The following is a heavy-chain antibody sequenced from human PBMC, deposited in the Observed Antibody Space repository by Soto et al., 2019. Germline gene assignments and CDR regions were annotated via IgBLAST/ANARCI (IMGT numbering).Heavy chain of an antibody. Sequence: GGSLRLSCAASGFTFSDSPMHWVRQASGKGLEWVGRIRNKANNYATAYAASVKGRFTISRDDSENMAYLQMNSLRVEDSAVYYCVPRKGDPFTWGPGTLVTVSS. D-gene: IGHD3-16*01. CDR1: GFTFSDSP. CDR3: VPRKGDPFT. V-gene: IGHV3-73*01. J-gene: IGHJ4*02. CDR2: IRNKANNYAT.